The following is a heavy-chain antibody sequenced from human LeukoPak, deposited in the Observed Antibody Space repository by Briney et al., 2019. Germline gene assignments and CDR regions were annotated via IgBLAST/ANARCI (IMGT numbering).Heavy chain of an antibody. CDR2: ITSSGSTI. D-gene: IGHD3-22*01. V-gene: IGHV3-48*03. Sequence: GGSLRLSCAASGFTFSRYEMNWVRQAPGKGLEWVSYITSSGSTIYYADSVKGRFTISRDNAKNSLYLQMNSLRAEDTAVYYCARANYYDISGYDYWGQGTLVTVSS. J-gene: IGHJ4*02. CDR3: ARANYYDISGYDY. CDR1: GFTFSRYE.